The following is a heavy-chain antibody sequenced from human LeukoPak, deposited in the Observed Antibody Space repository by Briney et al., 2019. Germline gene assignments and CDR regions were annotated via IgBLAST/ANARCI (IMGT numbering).Heavy chain of an antibody. J-gene: IGHJ4*02. CDR3: ARDYDILTGQWLSYYFDY. V-gene: IGHV3-21*01. CDR2: ISSSSSYI. D-gene: IGHD3-9*01. Sequence: GGSLRLSCAASGFTFSSYSMNWVRQAPGKGLEWVSSISSSSSYIYYADSVKGRFTISRDNAKNSLYLQMNSLRAEDTAVYYCARDYDILTGQWLSYYFDYWGQGTLVTVSS. CDR1: GFTFSSYS.